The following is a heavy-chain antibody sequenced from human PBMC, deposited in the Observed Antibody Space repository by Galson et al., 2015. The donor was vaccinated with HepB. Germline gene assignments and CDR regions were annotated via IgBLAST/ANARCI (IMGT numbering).Heavy chain of an antibody. V-gene: IGHV3-23*01. Sequence: SLRLSCAASGFTFSTYTMTWVRQAPGKGLEWVSAISATGGSTYYADSVRGRFTISRDNSKNTVYLQMNGLRAEDTALYYCAKVYGYDSSGYYSGDAFDIWGQGTLVTVSS. CDR2: ISATGGST. D-gene: IGHD3-22*01. CDR1: GFTFSTYT. J-gene: IGHJ3*02. CDR3: AKVYGYDSSGYYSGDAFDI.